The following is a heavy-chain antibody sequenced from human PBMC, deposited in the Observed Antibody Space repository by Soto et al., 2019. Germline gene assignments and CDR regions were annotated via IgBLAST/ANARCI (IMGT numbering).Heavy chain of an antibody. CDR2: IIPIFGTA. J-gene: IGHJ4*02. CDR3: ASPLAYCGGDCPFDY. CDR1: GGTFSSYA. V-gene: IGHV1-69*01. D-gene: IGHD2-21*02. Sequence: QVQLVQSGAEVKKPGSSVKVSCKASGGTFSSYAISWVRQAPEQGLEWMGGIIPIFGTANYAQKFQGRVTITADESTSTAYMELSSLRSEDTAVYYCASPLAYCGGDCPFDYWGQGTLVTVSS.